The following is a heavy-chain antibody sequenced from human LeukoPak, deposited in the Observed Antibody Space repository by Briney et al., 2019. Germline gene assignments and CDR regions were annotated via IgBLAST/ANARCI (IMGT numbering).Heavy chain of an antibody. Sequence: GGSLRLSCAASGFTFSSYGMHWVRQAPGKGLGWVAVISYDGSNKYYADSVKGRFAISRDNSKNTLYLQMNSLRAEDTAVYYCAKPLRQWLVQGYWGQGTLVTVSS. CDR3: AKPLRQWLVQGY. J-gene: IGHJ4*02. CDR2: ISYDGSNK. V-gene: IGHV3-30*18. D-gene: IGHD6-19*01. CDR1: GFTFSSYG.